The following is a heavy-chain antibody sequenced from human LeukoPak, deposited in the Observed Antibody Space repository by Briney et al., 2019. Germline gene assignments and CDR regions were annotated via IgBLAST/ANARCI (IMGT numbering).Heavy chain of an antibody. CDR3: ARPTYCGSDCYFTFDY. Sequence: ASVTVTCKTSGYTFATYFMHWVRQAPGQGLEWMGYSNPNSGVTNYAHKFRDRLVITWDNSISTDYIELSGLTSDDTPVCFFARPTYCGSDCYFTFDYWGQGTLVTVSS. CDR1: GYTFATYF. J-gene: IGHJ4*02. V-gene: IGHV1-2*02. D-gene: IGHD2-21*02. CDR2: SNPNSGVT.